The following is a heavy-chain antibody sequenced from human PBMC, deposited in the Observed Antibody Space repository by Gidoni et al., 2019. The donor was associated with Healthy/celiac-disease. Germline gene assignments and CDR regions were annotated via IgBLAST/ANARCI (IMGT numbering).Heavy chain of an antibody. D-gene: IGHD3-9*01. V-gene: IGHV4-59*01. Sequence: QVQLQESGPGLVKPSETLSLTCTVSGGSISSYYWSWIRQPPGKGLEWIGYIYYSGSTNNNPSLKSRVTISVDTSKNQFSLKLSSVTAADTAVYYCARVSEEGYDILTGTHPWWGAFDIWGQGTMVTVSS. CDR3: ARVSEEGYDILTGTHPWWGAFDI. CDR1: GGSISSYY. CDR2: IYYSGST. J-gene: IGHJ3*02.